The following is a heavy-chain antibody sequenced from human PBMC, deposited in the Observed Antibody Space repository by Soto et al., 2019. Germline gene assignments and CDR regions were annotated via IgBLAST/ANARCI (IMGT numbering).Heavy chain of an antibody. CDR3: ARDSGFGAEAAGYYYYCGMDV. Sequence: SVKVSCKASGGTFSSYAISWVRQAPGQGLEWMGGIIPIFGTANYAQKFQGRVTITADESTSTAYMELSSLRSEDTAVYYCARDSGFGAEAAGYYYYCGMDVWGQGTTVTVSS. CDR1: GGTFSSYA. D-gene: IGHD6-13*01. CDR2: IIPIFGTA. V-gene: IGHV1-69*13. J-gene: IGHJ6*02.